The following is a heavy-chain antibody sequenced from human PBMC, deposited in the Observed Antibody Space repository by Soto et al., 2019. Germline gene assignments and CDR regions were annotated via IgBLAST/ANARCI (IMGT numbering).Heavy chain of an antibody. V-gene: IGHV1-69*13. CDR3: ARDRTPYYYYGMDV. CDR1: GGTFSSYA. J-gene: IGHJ6*02. Sequence: AASVKVSCKASGGTFSSYAISWVRQAPGQGLEWMGGIIPIFGTANYAQKFQGRVTITADESTSTAYMELSSLRSEDTAVYYCARDRTPYYYYGMDVWGQGTTVTVSS. CDR2: IIPIFGTA.